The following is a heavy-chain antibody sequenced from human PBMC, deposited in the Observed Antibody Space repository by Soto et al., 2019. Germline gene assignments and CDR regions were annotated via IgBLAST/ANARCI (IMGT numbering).Heavy chain of an antibody. CDR3: GRVVIKMATQSIDS. V-gene: IGHV4-34*01. CDR1: GGSLSGYY. J-gene: IGHJ4*02. CDR2: VNPGGIT. Sequence: SETLSLTCAVYGGSLSGYYWTWIRQPPGKGLEWIGEVNPGGITNYSPSVKSRLKISLDTSKKEVSLEMTSVTAADTAVYYCGRVVIKMATQSIDSWGPGTLVTVSS.